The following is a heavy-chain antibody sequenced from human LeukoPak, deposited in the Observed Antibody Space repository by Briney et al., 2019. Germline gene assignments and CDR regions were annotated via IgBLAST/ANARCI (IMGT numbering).Heavy chain of an antibody. D-gene: IGHD3-10*01. CDR1: GYTFTTYY. Sequence: ASVKVSCKASGYTFTTYYVHWVRQAPGQELEWMGWINPNSGGTNYAQKFQGRVTMTRDTSISTAYMELSRLRSDDTAVYYCARDHYYGSGPNWGQGTLVTVSS. J-gene: IGHJ4*02. CDR2: INPNSGGT. CDR3: ARDHYYGSGPN. V-gene: IGHV1-2*02.